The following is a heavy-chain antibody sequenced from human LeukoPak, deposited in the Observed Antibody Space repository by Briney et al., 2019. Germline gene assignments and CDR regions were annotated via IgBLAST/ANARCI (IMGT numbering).Heavy chain of an antibody. CDR2: IHYSGST. CDR3: ASGGRYYGSGTLPIDY. V-gene: IGHV4-39*07. J-gene: IGHJ4*02. Sequence: NTSETLSLTCTVSGGSVSSSIYYWGWIRQPPGKGLEWIGSIHYSGSTYYNPSLKSRVTISVDTSKNQFSLKLSSVTAADTAVYYCASGGRYYGSGTLPIDYWGQGTLVTVSS. CDR1: GGSVSSSIYY. D-gene: IGHD3-10*01.